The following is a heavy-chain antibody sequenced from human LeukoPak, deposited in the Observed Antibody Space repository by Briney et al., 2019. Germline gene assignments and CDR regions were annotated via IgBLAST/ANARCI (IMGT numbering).Heavy chain of an antibody. D-gene: IGHD3-22*01. Sequence: GGSLRLSCAASGFTFSSYGMHWVRQAPGKGLEWVAVIWYDGSNKYYADSVKGRFTISRDNSKNTLYLQMNSLRAEDTAVYYCAKDWAPIWHYDSRENWFDPWGQGTLVTVSS. CDR2: IWYDGSNK. CDR3: AKDWAPIWHYDSRENWFDP. V-gene: IGHV3-33*06. CDR1: GFTFSSYG. J-gene: IGHJ5*02.